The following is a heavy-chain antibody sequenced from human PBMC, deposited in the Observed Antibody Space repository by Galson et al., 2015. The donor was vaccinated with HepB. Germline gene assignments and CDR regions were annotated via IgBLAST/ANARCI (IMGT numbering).Heavy chain of an antibody. D-gene: IGHD3-22*01. Sequence: QSGAEVKKPGEFLRISCKGSGYSFTSYWINWVRQMPGTGLEWMGRIDPIDSQANYKPSFQGHVTFSTDSSISTAYLQWNSLKDSDTAMYYCARLGVTSVVVEDYWGQGTLVTVSS. CDR2: IDPIDSQA. CDR3: ARLGVTSVVVEDY. J-gene: IGHJ4*02. V-gene: IGHV5-10-1*01. CDR1: GYSFTSYW.